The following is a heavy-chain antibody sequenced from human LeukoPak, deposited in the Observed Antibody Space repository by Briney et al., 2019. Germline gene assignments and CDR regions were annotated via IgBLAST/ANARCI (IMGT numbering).Heavy chain of an antibody. CDR2: MNPNSGNT. J-gene: IGHJ6*02. D-gene: IGHD3-10*01. V-gene: IGHV1-8*01. CDR3: ARVRGSYYYYGMDV. CDR1: GYTFSSYD. Sequence: ASVKVSCKASGYTFSSYDINWVRQATGQGLEWLGWMNPNSGNTGYAQKFQGRVAMTRNTSISTAYMELSSLRSEDTAVYYCARVRGSYYYYGMDVWGQGTTVTVSS.